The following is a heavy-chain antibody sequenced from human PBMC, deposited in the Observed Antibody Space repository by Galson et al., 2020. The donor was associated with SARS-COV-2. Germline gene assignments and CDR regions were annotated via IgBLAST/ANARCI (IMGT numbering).Heavy chain of an antibody. CDR1: GYRFTGYH. CDR3: ARLVYSPYDNWFDP. V-gene: IGHV1-2*02. D-gene: IGHD5-12*01. J-gene: IGHJ5*02. Sequence: ASVKVSCKASGYRFTGYHLYWVRQAPGQGLECVGWINPDTGATKYAQKFQGRVTMTRDTSTDTAYMELTRLRSDDTAVYYCARLVYSPYDNWFDPWGQGTLVTVS. CDR2: INPDTGAT.